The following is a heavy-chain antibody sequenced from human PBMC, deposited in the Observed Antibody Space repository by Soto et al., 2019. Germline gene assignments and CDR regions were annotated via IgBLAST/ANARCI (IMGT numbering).Heavy chain of an antibody. V-gene: IGHV3-23*01. J-gene: IGHJ4*02. CDR1: GFIFSRHV. D-gene: IGHD1-26*01. Sequence: PGGSLRLSCAASGFIFSRHVMNWVRQAPGKGLEWVSTISGSGGSTSYADSVKGRFTISRDNSKNTLYLQMNSLRAEDTAVYYCAKGQWDLLILDYWGQGTLLTVSS. CDR2: ISGSGGST. CDR3: AKGQWDLLILDY.